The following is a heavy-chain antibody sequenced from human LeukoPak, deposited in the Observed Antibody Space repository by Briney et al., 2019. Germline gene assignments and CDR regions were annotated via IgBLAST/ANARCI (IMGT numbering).Heavy chain of an antibody. D-gene: IGHD3-10*01. CDR3: ARGVKGLRGAFDI. V-gene: IGHV4-31*03. CDR1: GGSISSGVYY. J-gene: IGHJ3*02. Sequence: SQTLSLTCTVSGGSISSGVYYWSWIRQHPGKGLEWIGYIYYSGSTYSNPSLKSRLTMSVDISKKQFSLKLSSVTAADTAVYYCARGVKGLRGAFDIWGQGTMVTVSS. CDR2: IYYSGST.